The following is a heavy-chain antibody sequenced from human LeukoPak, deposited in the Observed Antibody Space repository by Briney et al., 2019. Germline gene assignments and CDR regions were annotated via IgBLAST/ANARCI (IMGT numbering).Heavy chain of an antibody. Sequence: AASVKVFCKASGYTFTGYYMHWVRQAPGQGLEWMGWINPNSGGTNYAQKFQGRVTMTRDTSISTAYMELSRLRSDDTAVYYCARDFVRYYDSSGYYYGYWGQGTLVTVSS. CDR1: GYTFTGYY. D-gene: IGHD3-22*01. V-gene: IGHV1-2*02. CDR3: ARDFVRYYDSSGYYYGY. CDR2: INPNSGGT. J-gene: IGHJ4*02.